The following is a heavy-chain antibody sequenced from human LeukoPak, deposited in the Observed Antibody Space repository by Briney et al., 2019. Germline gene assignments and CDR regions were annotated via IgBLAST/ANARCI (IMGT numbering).Heavy chain of an antibody. Sequence: SETLSLTCAVSGGSISSGGYSWSWIRQPPGKGLEWIGYIYHSGSTYYNPSLKSRVTISVDRSKNQFSLKLSSVTAADTAVYYCARDNYYDSRGLVYWGQGTLVTVSS. J-gene: IGHJ4*02. V-gene: IGHV4-30-2*01. CDR2: IYHSGST. CDR1: GGSISSGGYS. CDR3: ARDNYYDSRGLVY. D-gene: IGHD3-22*01.